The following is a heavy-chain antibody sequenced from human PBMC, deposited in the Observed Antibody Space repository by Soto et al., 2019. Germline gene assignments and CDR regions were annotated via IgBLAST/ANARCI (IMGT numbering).Heavy chain of an antibody. CDR1: GYSFTSYW. J-gene: IGHJ6*02. D-gene: IGHD5-12*01. V-gene: IGHV5-51*01. Sequence: GESLKISCKGSGYSFTSYWIGWVRQMPGKGLEWMGIIYPGDSDTRYSPSFQGQVTISADKSISTAYLQWSSLKASDTAMYYCAARLPAEMAPISWGLGMDVWGQGTTVTVSS. CDR3: AARLPAEMAPISWGLGMDV. CDR2: IYPGDSDT.